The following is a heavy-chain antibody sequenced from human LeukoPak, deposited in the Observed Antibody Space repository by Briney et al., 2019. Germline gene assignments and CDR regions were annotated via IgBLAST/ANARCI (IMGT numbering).Heavy chain of an antibody. V-gene: IGHV3-49*03. CDR3: TRDRGAYNLYDY. CDR1: GFTFGDYA. D-gene: IGHD1-1*01. J-gene: IGHJ4*02. CDR2: IRSKAYGETA. Sequence: GGSLRLSCTASGFTFGDYAMSWIRQAPGKGLEWVGFIRSKAYGETADYAAFVKGRFTISRDDSKAIAYLQMSSLKTEDTAVYHCTRDRGAYNLYDYWGQGTLVTVSS.